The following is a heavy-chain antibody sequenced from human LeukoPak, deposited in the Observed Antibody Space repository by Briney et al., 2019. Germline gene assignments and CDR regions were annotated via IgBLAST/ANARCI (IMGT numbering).Heavy chain of an antibody. CDR1: QFTFSHYG. V-gene: IGHV3-30*02. CDR2: IRSDASNK. CDR3: AKDAERGFDYSNSLNY. J-gene: IGHJ4*02. D-gene: IGHD4-11*01. Sequence: GGSLRLSCAASQFTFSHYGMHWVRQAPGRGLQWVAVIRSDASNKYYSDSVKGRFTISRDNSKKTLYLEMNNLRAEDTAVYYCAKDAERGFDYSNSLNYWGQGTLVTVSS.